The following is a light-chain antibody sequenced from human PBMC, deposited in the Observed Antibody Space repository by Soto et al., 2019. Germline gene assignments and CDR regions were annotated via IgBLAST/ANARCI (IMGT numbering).Light chain of an antibody. V-gene: IGKV3-20*01. CDR2: GAS. CDR3: QQYGSSGT. Sequence: EIVLTQSPSTLSFSTWERSTLSCMASQSVSNNYLAWYQQKPGQAPRLLIYGASNRATGIPDRFSGSGSGTDFTLTISRLEPEDFAVYYCQQYGSSGTFGQGTKVDIK. J-gene: IGKJ1*01. CDR1: QSVSNNY.